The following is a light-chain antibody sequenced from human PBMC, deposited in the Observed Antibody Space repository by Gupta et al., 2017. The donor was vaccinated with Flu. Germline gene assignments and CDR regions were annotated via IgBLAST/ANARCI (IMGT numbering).Light chain of an antibody. V-gene: IGLV1-51*02. CDR1: SSNIGSNY. CDR2: ENN. J-gene: IGLJ1*01. Sequence: QSVLTQPPSVSAAPGQKVTISCSGSSSNIGSNYVSWYQQLPGTAPNLLIYENNKRHSGAPDRVSCSNSGTSTTLGITRLQPGDEAAYYYEPWDTSRSATYVFGTGTKVTVL. CDR3: EPWDTSRSATYV.